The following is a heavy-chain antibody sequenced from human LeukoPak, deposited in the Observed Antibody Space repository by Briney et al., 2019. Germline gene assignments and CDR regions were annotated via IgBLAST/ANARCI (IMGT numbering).Heavy chain of an antibody. CDR3: ARLGLYYDSSGYSEYYYYYMDV. D-gene: IGHD3-22*01. CDR2: IYTSGST. Sequence: SETLSLTCTVSGGSISSYYWSWIRQPAGKGLEWIGRIYTSGSTNYNPSLKSRVTMSVDTSKIQFSLKLSSVTAADTAVYYCARLGLYYDSSGYSEYYYYYMDVWGKGTTVTVSS. J-gene: IGHJ6*03. CDR1: GGSISSYY. V-gene: IGHV4-4*07.